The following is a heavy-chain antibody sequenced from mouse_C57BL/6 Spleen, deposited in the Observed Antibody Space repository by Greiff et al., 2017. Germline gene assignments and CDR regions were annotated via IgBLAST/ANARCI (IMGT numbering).Heavy chain of an antibody. CDR2: ISDGGSYT. D-gene: IGHD3-3*01. CDR3: AREGTGYAMDY. J-gene: IGHJ4*01. Sequence: EVQLVESGGGLVKPGGSLKLSCAASGFTFSSYAMSWVRQTPEKRLEWVATISDGGSYTYYPDNVKGRFTISRDNAKNNLYLQMSHLKSEDTAMXYCAREGTGYAMDYWGQGTSVTVAS. V-gene: IGHV5-4*01. CDR1: GFTFSSYA.